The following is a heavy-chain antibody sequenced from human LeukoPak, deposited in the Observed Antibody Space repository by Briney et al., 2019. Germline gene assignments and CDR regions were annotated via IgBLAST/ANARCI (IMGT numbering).Heavy chain of an antibody. D-gene: IGHD5-18*01. CDR2: IIPILGIA. Sequence: ASVKVSCKASGGTFSSYATSWVRQAPGQGLEWMGRIIPILGIADCAQKFQGRVTITADKSTSTAYMELSSLRSEDTAVYYCARGIQLWSPIDYWGQGTLVTVSS. V-gene: IGHV1-69*04. CDR3: ARGIQLWSPIDY. CDR1: GGTFSSYA. J-gene: IGHJ4*02.